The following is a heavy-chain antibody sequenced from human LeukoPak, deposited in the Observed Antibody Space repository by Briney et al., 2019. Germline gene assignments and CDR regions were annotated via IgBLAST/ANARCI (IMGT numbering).Heavy chain of an antibody. V-gene: IGHV3-53*01. CDR1: GFTVSSHY. CDR3: ARDKGYGDQSSDL. CDR2: IYSGDTT. D-gene: IGHD4-17*01. J-gene: IGHJ4*02. Sequence: PGGSLRLSCVVSGFTVSSHYMTWVRQAPGKGLEWVSIIYSGDTTYHADSVKGRFTISRDNSKNTLYLHMNSLRAEDTGVYYCARDKGYGDQSSDLWGQGTLVTVSS.